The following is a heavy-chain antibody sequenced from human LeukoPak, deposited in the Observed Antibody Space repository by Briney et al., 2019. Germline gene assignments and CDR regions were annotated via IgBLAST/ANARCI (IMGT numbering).Heavy chain of an antibody. D-gene: IGHD3-22*01. J-gene: IGHJ3*02. CDR1: GGSISSYY. CDR3: ARAYYYDSSGYYHQDAFDI. V-gene: IGHV4-4*07. CDR2: IYTSGST. Sequence: SETLSLTCTVSGGSISSYYWSWIRQPAGKGLEWIGRIYTSGSTNYNPSLKSRVTMSVDTSKNQFSLKLSSVTAAATAVYYCARAYYYDSSGYYHQDAFDIWGQGTMVTVSS.